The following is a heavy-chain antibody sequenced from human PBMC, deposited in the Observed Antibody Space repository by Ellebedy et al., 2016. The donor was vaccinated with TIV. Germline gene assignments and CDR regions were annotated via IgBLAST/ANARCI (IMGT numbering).Heavy chain of an antibody. CDR2: ISGSGGTT. Sequence: GESLKISCAASGFTFSSYAMSWVRPAPGKGLEWVSGISGSGGTTYYADSVKGRFTISRDNSKNSLYLQMDSLTDEDTAVYYCARYHYRTFDPWGQGTLVTVSS. CDR1: GFTFSSYA. V-gene: IGHV3-23*01. J-gene: IGHJ5*02. CDR3: ARYHYRTFDP. D-gene: IGHD4-11*01.